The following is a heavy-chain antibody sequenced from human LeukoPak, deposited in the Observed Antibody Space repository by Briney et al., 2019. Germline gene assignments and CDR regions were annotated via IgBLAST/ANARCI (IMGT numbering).Heavy chain of an antibody. Sequence: PGRSLRLSCAASGFTFSSYAMHWVRQAPGKGLEWVAVISYDGSNKYYADSVKGRFTISRGNSKNTLYLQMNSLRAEDTAVYYCARDAPYFDYWGQGTLVTVSS. CDR1: GFTFSSYA. CDR3: ARDAPYFDY. CDR2: ISYDGSNK. J-gene: IGHJ4*02. V-gene: IGHV3-30-3*01.